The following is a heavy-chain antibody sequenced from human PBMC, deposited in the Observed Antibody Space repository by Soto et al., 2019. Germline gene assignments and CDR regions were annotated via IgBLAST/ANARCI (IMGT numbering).Heavy chain of an antibody. V-gene: IGHV1-69*01. D-gene: IGHD6-13*01. Sequence: QVQLVQSGAEVKKPGYSGKLSWKTCGGTFRNYAINWVRQAPGQGVEWMGGSIPVFGTANYAQTFQGRFTITADESTSTAYMELSSLRSEDTAVYYCAIPLPKQQLVRGAFDHWGQGTLVTVAS. J-gene: IGHJ4*02. CDR1: GGTFRNYA. CDR2: SIPVFGTA. CDR3: AIPLPKQQLVRGAFDH.